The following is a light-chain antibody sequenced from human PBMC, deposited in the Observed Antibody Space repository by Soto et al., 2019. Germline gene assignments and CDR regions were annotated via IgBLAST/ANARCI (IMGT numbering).Light chain of an antibody. J-gene: IGKJ5*01. CDR3: QQRSNCPPIT. V-gene: IGKV3-11*01. Sequence: IVMTQSPATLCVSPGERAIISCRASQSVSVNLAWYQQKPGQPPRLLIYDASNTATGIPARFSGSGSGTDFTLTTRTLVPEDFAVYYCQQRSNCPPITFGQGTRLEIK. CDR2: DAS. CDR1: QSVSVN.